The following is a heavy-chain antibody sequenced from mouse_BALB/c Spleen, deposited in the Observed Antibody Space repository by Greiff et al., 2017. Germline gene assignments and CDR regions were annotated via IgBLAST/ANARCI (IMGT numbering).Heavy chain of an antibody. V-gene: IGHV5-9-3*01. J-gene: IGHJ3*01. Sequence: EVQLVESGGGLVKPGGSLKLSCAASGFTFSSYAMSWVRQTPEKRLEWVATISSGGSYTYYPDSVKGRFTISRDNAKNTLYLQMSSLRSEDTAMYYCARPYRYDWAWFAYWGQGTLVTVSA. CDR2: ISSGGSYT. CDR3: ARPYRYDWAWFAY. CDR1: GFTFSSYA. D-gene: IGHD2-14*01.